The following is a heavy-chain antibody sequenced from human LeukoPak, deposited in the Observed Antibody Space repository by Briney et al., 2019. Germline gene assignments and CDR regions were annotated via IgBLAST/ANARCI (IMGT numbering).Heavy chain of an antibody. CDR3: ARGPNYDILTGDAFDI. CDR1: GGSISSYY. J-gene: IGHJ3*02. CDR2: IYTSGST. D-gene: IGHD3-9*01. V-gene: IGHV4-4*07. Sequence: SETLSLTCTVSGGSISSYYWSWIRQPAGKGLEWIGRIYTSGSTNYNPSLKSRVTMSVDTSKNQFSLKLSSVTAADTAVYYCARGPNYDILTGDAFDIWGQGTMVTVSS.